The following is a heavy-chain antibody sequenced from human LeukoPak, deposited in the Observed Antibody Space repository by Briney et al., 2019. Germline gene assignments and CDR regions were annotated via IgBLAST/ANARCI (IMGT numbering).Heavy chain of an antibody. CDR1: GFTFSSYE. Sequence: GGPLRLSCAASGFTFSSYEMNWVRQAPGKGLEWVSYISSSGSTIYYADSVKGRFTISRDNGKNSLYLQMNSLRAEDTAVYYCARESATGNYWGQGTLVTVSS. CDR3: ARESATGNY. D-gene: IGHD6-13*01. V-gene: IGHV3-48*03. CDR2: ISSSGSTI. J-gene: IGHJ4*02.